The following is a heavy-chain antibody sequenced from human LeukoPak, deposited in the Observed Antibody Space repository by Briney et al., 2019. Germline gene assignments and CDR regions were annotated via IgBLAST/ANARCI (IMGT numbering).Heavy chain of an antibody. CDR2: ISSSSRDI. CDR1: GFTFSSFT. V-gene: IGHV3-21*01. D-gene: IGHD4-23*01. CDR3: ARGSVVTPEGFDYWGVPGY. J-gene: IGHJ4*02. Sequence: GGSLRLSCAASGFTFSSFTMNWVRQAPGKGLEWVAAISSSSRDIFYADSVKGRFSISRDNTQNSLSLQMNSLRAEDTAVYYCARGSVVTPEGFDYWGVPGYWGQGTLVTVSS.